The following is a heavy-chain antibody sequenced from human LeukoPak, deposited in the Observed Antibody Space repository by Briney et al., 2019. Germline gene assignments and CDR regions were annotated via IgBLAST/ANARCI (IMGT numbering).Heavy chain of an antibody. Sequence: ASVNVSCKASGYTFTGYYMHWVRQAPGQGLEWMGWINPNSGGTNYAQKFQGRVTMTRDTSISTAYMELSRLRSDDTAVYYCARDTIYYDSSGYDYWGQGTLVTVSS. CDR1: GYTFTGYY. D-gene: IGHD3-22*01. CDR3: ARDTIYYDSSGYDY. V-gene: IGHV1-2*02. J-gene: IGHJ4*02. CDR2: INPNSGGT.